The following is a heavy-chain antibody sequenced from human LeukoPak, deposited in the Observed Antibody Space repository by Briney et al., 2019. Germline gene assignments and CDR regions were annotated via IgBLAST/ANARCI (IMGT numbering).Heavy chain of an antibody. CDR2: IYSGGST. J-gene: IGHJ3*02. D-gene: IGHD2-15*01. CDR1: GFTGSSNY. Sequence: GGSLRLSCAASGFTGSSNYMSWVRHAPGKGLEWVSGIYSGGSTYYADSVKGRFTISRDNSKNTLYLQMNSLRAEDTAVYYCARTLVNCSGGSCYTDAFDIWGQGTMVTVSS. V-gene: IGHV3-53*01. CDR3: ARTLVNCSGGSCYTDAFDI.